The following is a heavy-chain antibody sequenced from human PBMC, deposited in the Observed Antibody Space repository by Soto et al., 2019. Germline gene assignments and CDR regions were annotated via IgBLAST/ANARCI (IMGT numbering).Heavy chain of an antibody. Sequence: SETLSLTCTVSGGSIKDYYWSWIRQPPGKGLEWIGYVYYSGTTNYNPSLNSRVTISVDTSKKQFSLKLSSVTASATAVYYFALLGVFCAYACCYGYYAMDVWGQGTTVTVSS. CDR2: VYYSGTT. V-gene: IGHV4-59*08. J-gene: IGHJ6*02. D-gene: IGHD2-15*01. CDR3: ALLGVFCAYACCYGYYAMDV. CDR1: GGSIKDYY.